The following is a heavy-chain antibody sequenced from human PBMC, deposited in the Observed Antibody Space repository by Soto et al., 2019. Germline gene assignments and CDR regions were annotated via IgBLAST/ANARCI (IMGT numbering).Heavy chain of an antibody. CDR3: AIDRGEYYYDSSGYLTPRDYYGMDV. CDR2: IIPIFGTA. J-gene: IGHJ6*02. D-gene: IGHD3-22*01. CDR1: GGTFSSYA. V-gene: IGHV1-69*13. Sequence: SVKVSCKASGGTFSSYAISWVRQAPGQGLEWMGGIIPIFGTANYAQKFQGRVTITADESTSTAYMELRSLRSEDTAVYYCAIDRGEYYYDSSGYLTPRDYYGMDVWGQGTTVTVSS.